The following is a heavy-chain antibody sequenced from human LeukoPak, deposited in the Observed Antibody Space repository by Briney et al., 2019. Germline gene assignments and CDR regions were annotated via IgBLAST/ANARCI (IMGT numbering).Heavy chain of an antibody. Sequence: SETLSLTCIVSGGSINSGSYYWSWIRQPAGKGLEWIGRIYTSGSTNYNPSLKSRVTISVDTSKNQFSLKLSSVTAADTAVYYCARGKTYYYGSGSYYNAHNWFDPWGQGTLVTVSS. V-gene: IGHV4-61*02. J-gene: IGHJ5*02. D-gene: IGHD3-10*01. CDR2: IYTSGST. CDR1: GGSINSGSYY. CDR3: ARGKTYYYGSGSYYNAHNWFDP.